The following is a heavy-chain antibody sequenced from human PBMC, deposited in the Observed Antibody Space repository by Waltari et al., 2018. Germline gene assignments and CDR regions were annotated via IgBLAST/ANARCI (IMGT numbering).Heavy chain of an antibody. CDR2: IYYSGST. Sequence: QLQLQESGPGLVKPSETLSLTCTVSGGSIRSSSYYWGWIRQPPGKGLEWIGSIYYSGSTYYNPSLKSRVTISVDTSKNQFSLKLSSVTAADTAVYYCARGKWELRFDYWGQEPWSPSPQ. CDR3: ARGKWELRFDY. D-gene: IGHD1-26*01. V-gene: IGHV4-39*07. CDR1: GGSIRSSSYY. J-gene: IGHJ4*01.